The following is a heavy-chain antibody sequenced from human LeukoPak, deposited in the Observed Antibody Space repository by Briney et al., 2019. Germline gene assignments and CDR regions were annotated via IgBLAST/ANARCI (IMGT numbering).Heavy chain of an antibody. Sequence: GGPLRLSCAASGFTFSSYAMSWVRQAPGKGLEWVSAISGSGGSTYYADSVKGRFTISRDNSKNTLYLQMNSLRAEDTTVYYCAKWGQFVVVPAAIRFWGQGTLVTVSS. CDR2: ISGSGGST. V-gene: IGHV3-23*01. CDR1: GFTFSSYA. D-gene: IGHD2-2*02. CDR3: AKWGQFVVVPAAIRF. J-gene: IGHJ4*02.